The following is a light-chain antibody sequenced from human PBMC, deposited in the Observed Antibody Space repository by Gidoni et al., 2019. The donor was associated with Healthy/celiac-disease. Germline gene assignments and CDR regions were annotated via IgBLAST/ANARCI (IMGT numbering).Light chain of an antibody. CDR1: QGISSY. CDR3: QQYYSYPLT. CDR2: AAS. Sequence: IRMTQSPSSFSASTGDRVTITCRASQGISSYLAWYQQKPGKAPKLLIYAASTLQSGVPSRFSGSGSGRDFTLTISCLQSEDFATYYCQQYYSYPLTFXGXTKVEIK. J-gene: IGKJ4*01. V-gene: IGKV1-8*01.